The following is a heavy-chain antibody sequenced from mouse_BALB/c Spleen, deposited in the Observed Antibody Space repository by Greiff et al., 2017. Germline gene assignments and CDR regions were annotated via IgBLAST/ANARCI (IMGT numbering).Heavy chain of an antibody. D-gene: IGHD2-1*01. Sequence: EVQLVESGGGLVQPGGSLKLSCAASGFTFSSYGMSWVRQTPDKRLELVATINSNGGSTYYPDSVKGRFTISRDKAKNTLYLQMSRLKSEDTAMYYCAREGAIYYGNHYAMDYWGQGTSVTVSS. V-gene: IGHV5-6-3*01. CDR2: INSNGGST. J-gene: IGHJ4*01. CDR1: GFTFSSYG. CDR3: AREGAIYYGNHYAMDY.